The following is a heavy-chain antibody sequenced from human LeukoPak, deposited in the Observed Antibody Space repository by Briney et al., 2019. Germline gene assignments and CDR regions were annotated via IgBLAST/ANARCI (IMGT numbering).Heavy chain of an antibody. V-gene: IGHV3-23*01. CDR1: GFTFSSYA. D-gene: IGHD3-22*01. Sequence: GGSLRLSCAASGFTFSSYAMSRVRQAPGKGLEWVSAISGSGGSTYYADSVKGRFTISRDNSKNTLYLQMNSLRAEDTAVYYCAKDQNYSDSSGYGGSDYWGQGTLVTVSS. J-gene: IGHJ4*02. CDR3: AKDQNYSDSSGYGGSDY. CDR2: ISGSGGST.